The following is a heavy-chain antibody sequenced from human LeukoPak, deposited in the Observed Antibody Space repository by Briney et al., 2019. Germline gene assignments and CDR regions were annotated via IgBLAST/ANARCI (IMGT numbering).Heavy chain of an antibody. CDR2: ISAYNGNT. J-gene: IGHJ6*02. Sequence: ASVKVSCKASGYTFTGYYMHWVRQAPGQGLEWMGWISAYNGNTNYAQKLQGRVTMTTDTSTSTAYMELRSLRSDDTAVYYCARDPSGYSYGYYYGMDVWGQGTTVTVSS. V-gene: IGHV1-18*04. CDR1: GYTFTGYY. D-gene: IGHD5-18*01. CDR3: ARDPSGYSYGYYYGMDV.